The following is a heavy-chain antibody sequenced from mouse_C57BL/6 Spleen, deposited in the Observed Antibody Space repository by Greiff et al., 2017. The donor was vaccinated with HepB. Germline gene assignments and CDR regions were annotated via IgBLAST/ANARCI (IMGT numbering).Heavy chain of an antibody. J-gene: IGHJ2*01. CDR2: ISSGSSTI. D-gene: IGHD1-1*01. V-gene: IGHV5-17*01. CDR1: GFTFSDYG. CDR3: ARGSYGNYFDY. Sequence: DVHLVESGGGLVKPGGSLKLSCAASGFTFSDYGMHWVRQAPEKGLEWVAYISSGSSTIYYADTVKGRFTISRDNAKNTLFLQMTSLRSEDTPMYYCARGSYGNYFDYWGQGTTLTVSS.